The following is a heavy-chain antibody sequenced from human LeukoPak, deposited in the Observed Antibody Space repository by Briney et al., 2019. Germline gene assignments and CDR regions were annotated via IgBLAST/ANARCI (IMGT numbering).Heavy chain of an antibody. CDR1: GFTFSSYE. CDR3: AKDDASFRYFQH. Sequence: GGSLRLSCAASGFTFSSYEMNWVRQAPGKGLEWVSYISSSGSTIYYADSVKGRFTISRDNAKNTLYLQMNSLRAEDTAVYFCAKDDASFRYFQHWGQGTLVTVSS. CDR2: ISSSGSTI. V-gene: IGHV3-48*03. J-gene: IGHJ1*01.